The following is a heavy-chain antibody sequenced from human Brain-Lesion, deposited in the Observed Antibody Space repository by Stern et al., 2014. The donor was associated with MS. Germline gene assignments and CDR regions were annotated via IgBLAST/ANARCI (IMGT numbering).Heavy chain of an antibody. D-gene: IGHD6-19*01. CDR3: ARQWRDQSFDY. CDR2: IWTDGSVE. CDR1: GFTFSNFA. J-gene: IGHJ4*02. Sequence: AQLEEAGGGAVQPGRPLRRSCAASGFTFSNFALYCVRQAPGKGLEWVAMIWTDGSVEHDADSVKGRFTISRDSSKNTLYLQMDNLRAEDTAVYYCARQWRDQSFDYWGQGTLVTVSS. V-gene: IGHV3-33*01.